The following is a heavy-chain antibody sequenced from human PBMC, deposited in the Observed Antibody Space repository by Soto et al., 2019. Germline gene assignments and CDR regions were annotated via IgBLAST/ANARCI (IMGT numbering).Heavy chain of an antibody. CDR3: ARQRTPVVTQVYFDY. D-gene: IGHD2-21*02. Sequence: SETLSLTCIVSGESISSSSYYWGWIRQPPGKGLEWIGSIYHSGRTYYNPSLKSRVSISIDTSKNQFSLKLSSVTAADTALYYCARQRTPVVTQVYFDYWGQGALVTVSS. J-gene: IGHJ4*02. CDR1: GESISSSSYY. CDR2: IYHSGRT. V-gene: IGHV4-39*01.